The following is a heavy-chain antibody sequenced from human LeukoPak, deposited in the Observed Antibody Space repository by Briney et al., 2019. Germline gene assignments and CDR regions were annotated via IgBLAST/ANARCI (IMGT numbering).Heavy chain of an antibody. CDR3: ARMRYYDFWSGFYYMDV. Sequence: SETLSLTCTVSGGSISSYYWSWIRQPAGKGLEWIGRIYTSGSTNYNPSLKSRVTMSVDTSKNQFSLKLSSVTAADTAVYYCARMRYYDFWSGFYYMDVWGKGTTVTVSS. CDR2: IYTSGST. D-gene: IGHD3-3*01. V-gene: IGHV4-4*07. J-gene: IGHJ6*03. CDR1: GGSISSYY.